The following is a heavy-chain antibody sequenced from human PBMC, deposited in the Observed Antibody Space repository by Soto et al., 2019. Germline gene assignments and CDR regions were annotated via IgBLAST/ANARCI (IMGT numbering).Heavy chain of an antibody. Sequence: SVKVSCKASGGTFSSYRVNWVRQAPGQGLEWMDGIVPIYRTADSAQEFQGRVTITADESARTAYMALRSLKSRDTAVYYCVRDSGAKLSSSWGQGTLVTVSS. D-gene: IGHD6-13*01. CDR2: IVPIYRTA. CDR3: VRDSGAKLSSS. V-gene: IGHV1-69*13. CDR1: GGTFSSYR. J-gene: IGHJ4*02.